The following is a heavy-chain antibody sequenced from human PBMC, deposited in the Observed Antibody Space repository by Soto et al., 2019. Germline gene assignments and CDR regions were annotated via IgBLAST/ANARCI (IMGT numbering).Heavy chain of an antibody. J-gene: IGHJ4*02. CDR2: IHGSGST. Sequence: PSGTMSLTCPVSGGSISDNYWTWIRQPAGTGLEWIGRIHGSGSTSYNPSLTTRLTMSVDTSNKQISLSLKSVTAADTAVYYRATDILDGYNSHFDNWGQGTLVTVSS. CDR1: GGSISDNY. CDR3: ATDILDGYNSHFDN. V-gene: IGHV4-4*07. D-gene: IGHD5-12*01.